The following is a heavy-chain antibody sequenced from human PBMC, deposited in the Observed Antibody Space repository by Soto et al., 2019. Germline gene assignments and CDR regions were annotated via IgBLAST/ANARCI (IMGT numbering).Heavy chain of an antibody. V-gene: IGHV3-11*05. CDR2: INDSSDYT. CDR3: EREYYYGMEV. CDR1: GFTFSDYY. Sequence: QVQLVESGGGLVRPGGSLRLSCAASGFTFSDYYMTWIRQAPGKGLVWISHINDSSDYTNYADSVKGRFTISRDNVKNTLKLQLNILRVGDTAVYDCEREYYYGMEVWGQGTTVTVSS. J-gene: IGHJ6*02.